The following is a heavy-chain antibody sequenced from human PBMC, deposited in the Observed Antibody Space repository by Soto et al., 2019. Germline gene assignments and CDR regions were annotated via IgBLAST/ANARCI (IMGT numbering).Heavy chain of an antibody. CDR3: AKHLNLGIVGAWGHYFEF. CDR2: ISYDGSNT. D-gene: IGHD1-26*01. V-gene: IGHV3-30-3*02. Sequence: QVQLVESGGGVLQPGRSLRLSCAASGFTFSSFAMHWVRQAPGKGLEWVAFISYDGSNTYYADSVKVRVTISRDNSKKTVYLEINSLRAEDKTVYHCAKHLNLGIVGAWGHYFEFWGQGTLVTVSS. CDR1: GFTFSSFA. J-gene: IGHJ4*02.